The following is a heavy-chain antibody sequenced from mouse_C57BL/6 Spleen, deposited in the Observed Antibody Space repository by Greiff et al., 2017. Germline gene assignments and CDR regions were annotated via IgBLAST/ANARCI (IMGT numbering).Heavy chain of an antibody. V-gene: IGHV1-85*01. CDR3: ARAIYYGYLYYFDY. D-gene: IGHD2-2*01. J-gene: IGHJ2*01. CDR1: GYTFTSYD. Sequence: VQLQQSGPELVKPGASVKLSCKASGYTFTSYDINWVKQRPGQGLEWIGWIYPRDGSPKYNEKFKGKATLTVDTSSSTAYMELHRLTSEDSAVYFCARAIYYGYLYYFDYWGQGTTLTVSS. CDR2: IYPRDGSP.